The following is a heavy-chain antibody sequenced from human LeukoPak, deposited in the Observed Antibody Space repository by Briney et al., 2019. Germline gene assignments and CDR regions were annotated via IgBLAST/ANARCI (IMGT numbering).Heavy chain of an antibody. CDR3: ARLSSTSIWLLDY. Sequence: ASVKVSCKASGYTFASYDINWVRQADGQGLEWMGWINPGNGNTKYSPKFQGRVTFSRDTSATTADMEVSRLNFEDSAVYYCARLSSTSIWLLDYWGLGTLVTVSS. V-gene: IGHV1-3*01. CDR1: GYTFASYD. CDR2: INPGNGNT. D-gene: IGHD3-16*02. J-gene: IGHJ4*02.